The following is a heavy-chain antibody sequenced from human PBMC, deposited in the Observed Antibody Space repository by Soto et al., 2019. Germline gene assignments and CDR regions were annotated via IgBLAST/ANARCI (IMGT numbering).Heavy chain of an antibody. D-gene: IGHD3-16*01. CDR2: ISYDGSNK. J-gene: IGHJ4*02. CDR1: GFTFSSYG. V-gene: IGHV3-30*18. Sequence: PGGSLRLSCAASGFTFSSYGMHWVRQAPGKGLEWVAVISYDGSNKYYADSVKGRFTISRDNSKNTLYLQMNSLRAEDTAVYYCAKDQIGDIYYFDYWGQGTLVTVSS. CDR3: AKDQIGDIYYFDY.